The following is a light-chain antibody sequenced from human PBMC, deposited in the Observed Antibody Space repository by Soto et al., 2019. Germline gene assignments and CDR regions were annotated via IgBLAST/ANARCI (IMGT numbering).Light chain of an antibody. CDR2: RND. V-gene: IGLV1-44*01. CDR3: GTWDDSLNGPL. J-gene: IGLJ2*01. CDR1: IDNIGSNT. Sequence: QAVVTQPPSASGTPGQTFTISCSGSIDNIGSNTVTWYQQLPGTAPKLLIYRNDQRPSGVPDRFSGSKSGTSASLAISGLQSEDEAGYYCGTWDDSLNGPLFGGGTKLTVL.